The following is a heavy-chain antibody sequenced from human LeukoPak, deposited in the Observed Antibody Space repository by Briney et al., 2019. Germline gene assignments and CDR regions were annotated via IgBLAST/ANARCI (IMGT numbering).Heavy chain of an antibody. CDR1: GFTFSSYA. CDR3: ARESDFGCGAVDV. V-gene: IGHV3-30*14. J-gene: IGHJ6*02. D-gene: IGHD3-9*01. CDR2: ISYDGSNK. Sequence: GRSLRLSCAASGFTFSSYAMHWVRQAPGKGLEWVAVISYDGSNKYYADSVKGRFTISRDNSKNTLYLQMNSLRAEDTAVYYCARESDFGCGAVDVWGQGTTVTVSS.